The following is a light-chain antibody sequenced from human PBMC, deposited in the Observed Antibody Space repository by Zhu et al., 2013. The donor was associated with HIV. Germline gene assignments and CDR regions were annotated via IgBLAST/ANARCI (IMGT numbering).Light chain of an antibody. CDR2: WAS. CDR1: QSVLSRSNNKNY. CDR3: QQFNSYPIT. V-gene: IGKV4-1*01. J-gene: IGKJ5*01. Sequence: DIVMTQSPDSLAVSLGERATINCKSNQSVLSRSNNKNYLAWYQQKPGQPPKLLIYWASTREFGVPDRFSGSGSGTDFTLSISSLQPEDFATYYCQQFNSYPITFGQGTRLEIK.